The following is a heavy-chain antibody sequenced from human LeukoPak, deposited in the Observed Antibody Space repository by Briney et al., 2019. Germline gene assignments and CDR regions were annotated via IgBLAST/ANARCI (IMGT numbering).Heavy chain of an antibody. CDR3: ARDSPYYYDSSGYYYGFDY. CDR1: GYTFTSHG. Sequence: ASVKVSCKASGYTFTSHGISWVRQAPGQGLEWMGWISAYNGNTNYAQKLQGRVTMTTDTSTSTAYMELRSLRSDDTAVYYCARDSPYYYDSSGYYYGFDYWGQGTLVTVSS. CDR2: ISAYNGNT. V-gene: IGHV1-18*01. D-gene: IGHD3-22*01. J-gene: IGHJ4*02.